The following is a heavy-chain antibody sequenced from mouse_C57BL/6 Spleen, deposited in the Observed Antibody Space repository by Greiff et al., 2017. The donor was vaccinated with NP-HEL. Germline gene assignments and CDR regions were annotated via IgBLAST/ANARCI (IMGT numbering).Heavy chain of an antibody. V-gene: IGHV7-3*01. CDR3: ARLAITTGVVRGYLDY. J-gene: IGHJ2*01. CDR1: GFTFTDYY. D-gene: IGHD1-1*01. Sequence: EVKLMESGGGLVQPGGSLSLSCAASGFTFTDYYMSWVRQPPGKALEWLGFIRNKANGYTTEYSASVKGRFTISRDNSQSILYLQMNALRAEDSATYFSARLAITTGVVRGYLDYWGQGTTLTVSS. CDR2: IRNKANGYTT.